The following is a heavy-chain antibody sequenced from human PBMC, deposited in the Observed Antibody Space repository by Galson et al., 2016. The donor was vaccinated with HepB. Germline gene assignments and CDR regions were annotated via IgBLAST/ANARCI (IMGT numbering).Heavy chain of an antibody. D-gene: IGHD1-1*01. CDR1: GGPISSPRHF. CDR2: IYYRGST. V-gene: IGHV4-39*01. J-gene: IGHJ4*02. Sequence: LSLTCTVSGGPISSPRHFWGWIRQPPGKGPEWIGTIYYRGSTFYNPSLRGRVTIGIDMSENQFSLTLTSVTAADTALYFCVRLDSDDRLSEGYFDSWGQGTLVTVSS. CDR3: VRLDSDDRLSEGYFDS.